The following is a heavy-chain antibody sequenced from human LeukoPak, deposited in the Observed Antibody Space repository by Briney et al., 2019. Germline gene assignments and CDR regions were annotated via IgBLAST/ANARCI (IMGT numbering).Heavy chain of an antibody. J-gene: IGHJ6*03. CDR3: ARWGPSYDFWSGYSLGYYYYYMDV. CDR1: GYTFTRYG. D-gene: IGHD3-3*01. Sequence: ASVKVSCKASGYTFTRYGISWVRQAPGQGLEWMGWISAYNGNTNYAQKLQGRVTMTTDTSTSTAYMELRSLRSDDTAVYYCARWGPSYDFWSGYSLGYYYYYMDVWGKGTTVTVSS. V-gene: IGHV1-18*01. CDR2: ISAYNGNT.